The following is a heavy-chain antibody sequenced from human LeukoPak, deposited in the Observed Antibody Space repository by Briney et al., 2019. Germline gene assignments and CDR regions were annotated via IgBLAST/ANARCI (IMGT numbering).Heavy chain of an antibody. J-gene: IGHJ6*02. CDR1: GFTFSSYA. CDR3: ARAIILSGSRAYYYYYGMDV. CDR2: ISSNGGST. V-gene: IGHV3-64*01. D-gene: IGHD3-9*01. Sequence: GGSLRLSCAASGFTFSSYAMHWVREAPEKGLEYVSAISSNGGSTYYANSVKGRFTISRDNSKNTLYLQMGSLRAEDMAVYYCARAIILSGSRAYYYYYGMDVWGQGTTVTVSS.